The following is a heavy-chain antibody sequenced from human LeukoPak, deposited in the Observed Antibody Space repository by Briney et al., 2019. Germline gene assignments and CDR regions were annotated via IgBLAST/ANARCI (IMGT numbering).Heavy chain of an antibody. J-gene: IGHJ5*02. Sequence: SETLSLTCTVSGGSISSSSYYWGWIRQPPGKGLEWIGEINHSGSTNYNPSLKSRVTISVDTSKNQFSLKLSSVTAADTAVYYCARGGFGSSWYPNWFDPWGQGTLVTVSS. CDR2: INHSGST. D-gene: IGHD6-13*01. V-gene: IGHV4-39*07. CDR3: ARGGFGSSWYPNWFDP. CDR1: GGSISSSSYY.